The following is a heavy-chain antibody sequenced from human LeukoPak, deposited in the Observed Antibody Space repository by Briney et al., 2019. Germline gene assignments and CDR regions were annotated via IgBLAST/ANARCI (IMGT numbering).Heavy chain of an antibody. CDR3: ARDLEQQLFDL. Sequence: GGSLRLSCAAYGFTFSRYSMNWVRQAPGKGLEWVSSITISSTYLFYADSVKGRFTISRDNAKNSLYLQMNSLRAEDTAVYYCARDLEQQLFDLWGQGTLVTVSS. J-gene: IGHJ5*02. CDR2: ITISSTYL. D-gene: IGHD6-13*01. CDR1: GFTFSRYS. V-gene: IGHV3-21*01.